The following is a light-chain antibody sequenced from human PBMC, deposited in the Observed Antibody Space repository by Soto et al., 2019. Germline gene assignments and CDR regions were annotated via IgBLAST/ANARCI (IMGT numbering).Light chain of an antibody. J-gene: IGLJ2*01. CDR1: SSDVGAYNY. Sequence: SALTQPASVSGSPGQSITISCTGTSSDVGAYNYVSWYQQHPGKAPKLIIHDVNHRPSGVSNRFSGSKSDNTASLTISGLQAEDEADYHCSSYTASTLVVFGGGTKLTVL. CDR3: SSYTASTLVV. CDR2: DVN. V-gene: IGLV2-14*01.